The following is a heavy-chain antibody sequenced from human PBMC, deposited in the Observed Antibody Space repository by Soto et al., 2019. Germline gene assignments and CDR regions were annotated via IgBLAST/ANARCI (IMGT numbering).Heavy chain of an antibody. CDR3: ARDRGYDAHDYYYNAMDV. V-gene: IGHV3-21*01. Sequence: PAGSMGLSCGASGFTFRSYTMNWVRQAPGKGLEWVSAIRGFSPYTFYADSLKGQFTISRDNAKNSLYLQMNSLRAEDTAVYYCARDRGYDAHDYYYNAMDVWGQGTTVTVSS. J-gene: IGHJ6*02. CDR1: GFTFRSYT. D-gene: IGHD2-15*01. CDR2: IRGFSPYT.